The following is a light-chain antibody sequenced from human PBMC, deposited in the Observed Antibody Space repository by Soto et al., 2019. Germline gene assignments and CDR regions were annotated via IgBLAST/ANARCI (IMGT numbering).Light chain of an antibody. CDR3: SSYITTATRL. Sequence: QSVLTQPASVSGSPGQSITISCTGTSSDVGAYNFVSWYQHHPGKAPQLIIYDVNNRPSGVSDRFTGSKSGNTASLTISGLQAEDEADYYCSSYITTATRLFGGGTKLTVL. J-gene: IGLJ2*01. CDR2: DVN. V-gene: IGLV2-14*03. CDR1: SSDVGAYNF.